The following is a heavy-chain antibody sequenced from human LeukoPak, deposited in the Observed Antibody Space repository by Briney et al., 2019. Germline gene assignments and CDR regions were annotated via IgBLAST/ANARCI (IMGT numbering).Heavy chain of an antibody. CDR3: AREGGFYRPLDY. D-gene: IGHD6-25*01. CDR1: GGSVTSTNW. CDR2: VHLDGRT. V-gene: IGHV4-4*02. J-gene: IGHJ4*02. Sequence: KTSETLSLTCDVSGGSVTSTNWWTWFRRPPGKGLEWIGEVHLDGRTNYNPSLKSRLVMSADLPENHISLKLTSVTAADTAVYYCAREGGFYRPLDYSGQGTLVTVSS.